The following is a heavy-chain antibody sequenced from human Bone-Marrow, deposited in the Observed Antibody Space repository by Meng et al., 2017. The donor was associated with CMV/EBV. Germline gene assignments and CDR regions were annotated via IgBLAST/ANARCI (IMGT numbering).Heavy chain of an antibody. Sequence: ASVKVSCKASGYTFTGYYMHWVRQAPGQGLEWMGWINPNSGSTNYAQKLQGRVTMTTDTSTSTAYMELRSLRSDDTAVYYCARVMSRGFPRYCSSTSCDKRGMDVWGEGSTVAVSS. V-gene: IGHV1-2*02. CDR2: INPNSGST. J-gene: IGHJ6*04. D-gene: IGHD2-2*02. CDR3: ARVMSRGFPRYCSSTSCDKRGMDV. CDR1: GYTFTGYY.